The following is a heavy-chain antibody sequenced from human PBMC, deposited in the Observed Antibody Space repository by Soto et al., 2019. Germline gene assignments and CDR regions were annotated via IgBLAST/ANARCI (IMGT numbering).Heavy chain of an antibody. J-gene: IGHJ4*02. CDR1: GFTFSSYA. D-gene: IGHD2-8*01. V-gene: IGHV3-23*01. CDR3: ATLARTKDFDY. Sequence: EVQLLESGGGLVQPGGSLRLSCAASGFTFSSYAMTWVRQAPGKGLEWVSGISTSGDGTYYADSVKGRFTISRDNSKNTLCLQMNSLGVEDTAVYYCATLARTKDFDYWGQGTLVTVSS. CDR2: ISTSGDGT.